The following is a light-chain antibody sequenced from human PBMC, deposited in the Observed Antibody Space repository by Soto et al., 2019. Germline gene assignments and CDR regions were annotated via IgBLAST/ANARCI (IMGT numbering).Light chain of an antibody. V-gene: IGKV3-20*01. Sequence: EIVLTQSPGTLSLSPGERAALSCRASQSVSSSTSLAWYQQKTGQAPRLLIYGASSRAVGVPDRFSGSGSGTDFTLTISRLEPEDFVVYYCQQYGDSPLTFGGGTKVE. J-gene: IGKJ4*01. CDR3: QQYGDSPLT. CDR1: QSVSSSTS. CDR2: GAS.